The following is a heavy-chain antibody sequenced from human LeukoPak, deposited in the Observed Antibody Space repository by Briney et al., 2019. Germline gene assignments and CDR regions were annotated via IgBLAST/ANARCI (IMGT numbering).Heavy chain of an antibody. CDR1: GYTFTGYY. CDR3: ARELYYYDSSGYYAY. D-gene: IGHD3-22*01. CDR2: ISAYNGNT. J-gene: IGHJ4*02. V-gene: IGHV1-18*04. Sequence: ASVKVSCKASGYTFTGYYMHWVRQAPGQGLEWMGWISAYNGNTNYAQKLQGRVTMTTDTSTSTAYMELRSLRSDDTAVYYCARELYYYDSSGYYAYWGQGTLVTVSS.